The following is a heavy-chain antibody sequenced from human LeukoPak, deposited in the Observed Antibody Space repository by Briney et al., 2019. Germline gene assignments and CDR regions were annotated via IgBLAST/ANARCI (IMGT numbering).Heavy chain of an antibody. J-gene: IGHJ4*02. CDR1: GGSFSGYY. V-gene: IGHV4-34*01. Sequence: SETLSLTCAVYGGSFSGYYWSWIRQPPGKGLEWIGEINHSGSTNYNPSLKSRVTISVDTSKNQFSLKLSSVTAADTAVYYCARGRHWSGYPYYFDYWGQGNLVTVSS. CDR3: ARGRHWSGYPYYFDY. D-gene: IGHD3-3*01. CDR2: INHSGST.